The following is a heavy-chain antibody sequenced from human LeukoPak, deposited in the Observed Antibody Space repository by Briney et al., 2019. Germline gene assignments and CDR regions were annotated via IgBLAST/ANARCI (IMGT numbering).Heavy chain of an antibody. Sequence: GASVKVSCKASGYTFTGYYMHWVRQAPGQGLEWMGRINPNSGGTNYAQKFQGRVTMTRDTSISTAYMELSRLRSDDTAVYHCARDRNPIPKYYDSSGYYFWGQGTLVTVSS. D-gene: IGHD3-22*01. CDR2: INPNSGGT. V-gene: IGHV1-2*06. J-gene: IGHJ4*02. CDR1: GYTFTGYY. CDR3: ARDRNPIPKYYDSSGYYF.